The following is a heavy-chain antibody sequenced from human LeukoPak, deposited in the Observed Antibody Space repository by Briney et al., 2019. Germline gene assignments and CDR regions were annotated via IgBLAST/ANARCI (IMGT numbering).Heavy chain of an antibody. CDR3: ARHRYYGSGNIWFDP. Sequence: SETLSLTRTVSGGSISSSSYYWGWIRQPPGKGLEWIGSIYYSGSTYYNPSLKSRVTISVDTSKNQFSLKLSSVTAADTAVYYCARHRYYGSGNIWFDPWGQGTLVTVSS. V-gene: IGHV4-39*01. CDR1: GGSISSSSYY. D-gene: IGHD3-10*01. J-gene: IGHJ5*02. CDR2: IYYSGST.